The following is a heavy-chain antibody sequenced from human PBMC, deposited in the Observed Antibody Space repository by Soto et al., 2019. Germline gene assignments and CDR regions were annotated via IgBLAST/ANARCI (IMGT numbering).Heavy chain of an antibody. CDR1: GGSFSGYY. Sequence: SETLSLTCPVYGGSFSGYYWSWIRQPPGKGLEWIGEINHRGSTNSNPSLKSRVTISVDTPKNQFSLKLSSVTAADRAVYHCARGVPMIVEAKRDAPDKYYFDSWGQGTQVTVSS. CDR2: INHRGST. CDR3: ARGVPMIVEAKRDAPDKYYFDS. D-gene: IGHD3-22*01. V-gene: IGHV4-34*01. J-gene: IGHJ4*02.